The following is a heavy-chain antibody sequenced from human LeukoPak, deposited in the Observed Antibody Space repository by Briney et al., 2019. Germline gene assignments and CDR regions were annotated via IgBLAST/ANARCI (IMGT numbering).Heavy chain of an antibody. CDR2: IYTSGST. CDR1: GGSISSYY. V-gene: IGHV4-4*07. D-gene: IGHD2-21*01. J-gene: IGHJ4*02. Sequence: SETLSLTSTVSGGSISSYYWSWIRQPAGKGLEWIGRIYTSGSTNYNPSLKSRVTISVDTSKNQFSLKLSSVTAADTAVYYCARDTDAYSFDYWGQGTLVTVSS. CDR3: ARDTDAYSFDY.